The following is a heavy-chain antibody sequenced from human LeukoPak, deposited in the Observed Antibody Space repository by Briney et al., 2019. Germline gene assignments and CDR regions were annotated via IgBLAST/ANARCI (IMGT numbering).Heavy chain of an antibody. CDR1: GFTFSSYW. CDR3: ARVSNRSSSWYPIDY. V-gene: IGHV3-74*01. D-gene: IGHD6-13*01. CDR2: VNSDGGIT. J-gene: IGHJ4*02. Sequence: GGSLRLSCAASGFTFSSYWMHWVRQAPGKGLVWVSRVNSDGGITNYADSVKGRFTISRDNAKNTLYLQMNSLRVEDTAVYYCARVSNRSSSWYPIDYWGQGTLVTVSS.